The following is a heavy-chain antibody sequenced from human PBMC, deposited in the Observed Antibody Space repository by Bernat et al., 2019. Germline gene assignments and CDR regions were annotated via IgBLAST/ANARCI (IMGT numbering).Heavy chain of an antibody. CDR1: GFTFSSYE. Sequence: EVQLVESGGDLVQPGGSLRLSCAASGFTFSSYEMNWVRQAPGKGLEWVSYISSSGSTIYYADSVKGRFTISRDNAKNSLYLQMNSLRAEDTAVYYCARVDYSNTNYYFDYWGQGTLVTVSS. J-gene: IGHJ4*02. D-gene: IGHD4-11*01. V-gene: IGHV3-48*03. CDR2: ISSSGSTI. CDR3: ARVDYSNTNYYFDY.